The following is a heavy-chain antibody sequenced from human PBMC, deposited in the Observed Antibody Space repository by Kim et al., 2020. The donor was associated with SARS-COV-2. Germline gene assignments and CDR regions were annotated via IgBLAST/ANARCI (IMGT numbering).Heavy chain of an antibody. CDR1: GFTFSTYD. CDR2: MGSAGGT. D-gene: IGHD7-27*01. CDR3: ERELGMSGRWYFDL. Sequence: GGSLRLSCAASGFTFSTYDMHWVRQVIGKGLEWVSVMGSAGGTTYADSVQGRFTISRENAKYSLYLQMNSLRAEDTGVYYCERELGMSGRWYFDLWGRGTLVTVSS. J-gene: IGHJ2*01. V-gene: IGHV3-13*01.